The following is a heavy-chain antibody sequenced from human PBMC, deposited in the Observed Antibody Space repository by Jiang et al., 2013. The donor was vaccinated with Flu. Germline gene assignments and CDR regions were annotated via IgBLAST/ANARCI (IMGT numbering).Heavy chain of an antibody. CDR3: ARDIPPYCSGGSCTEDAFDI. Sequence: RLSCAASGFTFSSYGMHWVRQAPGKGLEWVAVIWYDGSNKYYADSVKGRFTISRDNSKNTLYLQMNSLGAEDTAVYYCARDIPPYCSGGSCTEDAFDIWGQGTMVTVSS. CDR2: IWYDGSNK. J-gene: IGHJ3*02. CDR1: GFTFSSYG. D-gene: IGHD2-15*01. V-gene: IGHV3-33*01.